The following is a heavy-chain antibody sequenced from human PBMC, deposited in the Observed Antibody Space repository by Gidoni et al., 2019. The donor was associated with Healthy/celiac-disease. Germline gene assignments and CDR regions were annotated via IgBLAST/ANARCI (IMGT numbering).Heavy chain of an antibody. CDR2: IIPIFGTA. D-gene: IGHD6-13*01. V-gene: IGHV1-69*01. CDR3: ARVYQEGIAAAGTAGRYYYYYYMDV. Sequence: QVQLVQSGAEVKKPGSSVKVSCKASGGTFSSYAISWVRQAPGQGLEWMGGIIPIFGTANYAQKFQGRVTITADESTSTAYMELSSLRSEDTAVYYCARVYQEGIAAAGTAGRYYYYYYMDVWGKGTTVTVSS. J-gene: IGHJ6*03. CDR1: GGTFSSYA.